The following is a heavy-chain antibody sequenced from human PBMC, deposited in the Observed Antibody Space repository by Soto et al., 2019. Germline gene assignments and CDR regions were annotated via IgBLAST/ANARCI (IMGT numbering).Heavy chain of an antibody. Sequence: QVQLVQSGAEVKKPGASVKVSCKASGYTFTSYDINWVRQATGQGLEYLGWMNPNSGNTAYVQKFQGRVTMTWDTSITAAYMDPSSLRSEDTAVYFCARGIKYGAYSRWFDPWGQGTLVTVSS. V-gene: IGHV1-8*01. CDR3: ARGIKYGAYSRWFDP. D-gene: IGHD4-17*01. CDR2: MNPNSGNT. J-gene: IGHJ5*02. CDR1: GYTFTSYD.